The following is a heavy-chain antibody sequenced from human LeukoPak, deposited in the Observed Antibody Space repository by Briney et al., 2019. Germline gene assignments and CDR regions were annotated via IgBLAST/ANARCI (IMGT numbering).Heavy chain of an antibody. CDR3: ARDYSSGWYYDY. D-gene: IGHD6-19*01. CDR2: INSDGSST. J-gene: IGHJ4*02. CDR1: GFTFSSYW. Sequence: GGSLRLSCAASGFTFSSYWMHWVRQAPGKGLVWVSRINSDGSSTSYADPVKGRFTISRDNAKNTLYLQMNSLRAEDTAVYYCARDYSSGWYYDYWGQGTLVTVSS. V-gene: IGHV3-74*01.